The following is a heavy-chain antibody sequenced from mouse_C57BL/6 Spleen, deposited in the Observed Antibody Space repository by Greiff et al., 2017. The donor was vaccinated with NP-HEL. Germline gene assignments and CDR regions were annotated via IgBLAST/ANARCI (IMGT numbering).Heavy chain of an antibody. Sequence: QVQLQQPGAELVRPGSSVKLSCKASGYTFTSYWMHWVKQRPIQGLEWIGNIDPSDSETHYNQKFKDKATLTVDKSSSTAYMQLSSLTSEDSAVYYCARPAYYSNLGFDYWGQGTTLTVSS. V-gene: IGHV1-52*01. J-gene: IGHJ2*01. CDR3: ARPAYYSNLGFDY. CDR2: IDPSDSET. CDR1: GYTFTSYW. D-gene: IGHD2-5*01.